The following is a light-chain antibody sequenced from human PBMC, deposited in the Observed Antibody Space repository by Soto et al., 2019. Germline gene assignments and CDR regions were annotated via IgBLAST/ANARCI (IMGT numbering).Light chain of an antibody. V-gene: IGKV3-20*01. CDR3: QQYGGSPPYT. CDR1: QSVSSSY. CDR2: RAS. Sequence: ETVLTQSPGTRSLSPGERATLSCRASQSVSSSYLAWYQQKPGQAPRLLIYRASSRAPGIPDRFSGSGSGTDFTLTISRLEPEDFAVYYCQQYGGSPPYTFGQGTKLEIK. J-gene: IGKJ2*01.